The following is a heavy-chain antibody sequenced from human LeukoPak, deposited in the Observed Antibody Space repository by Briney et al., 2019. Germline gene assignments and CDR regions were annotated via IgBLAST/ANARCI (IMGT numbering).Heavy chain of an antibody. CDR3: ARFRLGSDYYHMDV. CDR2: IYYSGST. D-gene: IGHD7-27*01. V-gene: IGHV4-39*07. CDR1: GGSISSSSYY. J-gene: IGHJ6*03. Sequence: SETLSLTCTVSGGSISSSSYYWGWIRQPPGKGLEWIGSIYYSGSTYYNPSLKSRVTISVDTSKNQFSLKLSSVTAADTAVYYCARFRLGSDYYHMDVWGKGTTVTVSS.